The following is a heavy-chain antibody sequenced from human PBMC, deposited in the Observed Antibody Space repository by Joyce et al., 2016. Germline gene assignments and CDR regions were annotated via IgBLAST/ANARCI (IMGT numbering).Heavy chain of an antibody. J-gene: IGHJ4*02. Sequence: EVQLVESGGDLVQPGGSLTLSCAASGFTFTNSWMPWVRPAPGKGLVWVARIPPEEVHSTYAADVRGRFPITRDNARNTLYLQMNSLRAEDTGLYYCTRDTFGDDDFWGQGTLVTVSS. V-gene: IGHV3-74*03. CDR2: IPPEEVHS. CDR3: TRDTFGDDDF. D-gene: IGHD1-1*01. CDR1: GFTFTNSW.